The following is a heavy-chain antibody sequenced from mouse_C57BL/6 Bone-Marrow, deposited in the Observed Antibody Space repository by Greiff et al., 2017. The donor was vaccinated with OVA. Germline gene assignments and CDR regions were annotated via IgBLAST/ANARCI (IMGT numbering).Heavy chain of an antibody. J-gene: IGHJ4*01. CDR2: IDPENGDT. CDR3: TTRRGPKDY. Sequence: EVQLQQSGAELVRPGASVKLSCTASGFNIKDDYMHWVKQRPEQGLEWIGWIDPENGDTEYASKFQGKATITADTSSNTAYLQLSSLTSEDTAVYYCTTRRGPKDYWGQGTSVTVSS. V-gene: IGHV14-4*01. CDR1: GFNIKDDY.